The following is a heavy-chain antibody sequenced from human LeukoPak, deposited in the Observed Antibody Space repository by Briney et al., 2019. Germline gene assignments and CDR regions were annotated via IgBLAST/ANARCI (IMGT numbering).Heavy chain of an antibody. CDR1: GFTFSSYS. D-gene: IGHD2-15*01. CDR2: ISSSSSYI. Sequence: GGSLRLSCAASGFTFSSYSMNWVRQAPGKGLECVSSISSSSSYIYYADSVKGRFTISRDNAKNSLYLQMNNLRAEDTAVYYCARDQWDIVVVVAAQQSLIAFDIWGQGTMVTVSS. J-gene: IGHJ3*02. V-gene: IGHV3-21*01. CDR3: ARDQWDIVVVVAAQQSLIAFDI.